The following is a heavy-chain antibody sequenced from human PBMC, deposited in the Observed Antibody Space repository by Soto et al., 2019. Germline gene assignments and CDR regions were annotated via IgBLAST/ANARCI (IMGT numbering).Heavy chain of an antibody. CDR2: IWYDGSNK. CDR1: GFTFSSYS. D-gene: IGHD3-10*01. V-gene: IGHV3-33*06. CDR3: AKDTSSASDWFDP. Sequence: PGGSLRLSCAASGFTFSSYSMNWVRQAPGKGLEWVAVIWYDGSNKYYADSVKGRFTISRDNSKNTLYLQMNSLRAEDTAVYYCAKDTSSASDWFDPWGQGTLVTVSS. J-gene: IGHJ5*02.